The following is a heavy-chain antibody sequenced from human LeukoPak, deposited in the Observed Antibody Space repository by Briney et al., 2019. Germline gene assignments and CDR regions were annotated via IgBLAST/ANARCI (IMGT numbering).Heavy chain of an antibody. D-gene: IGHD5-24*01. Sequence: ASVKVSCKASGGTFSSYAISWVRQAPGQGLEWMGGIIPIFGTANYAQKFQGRVTITADESTSTAYMELSSLRAEDTAVYYCASPNRRDGYNSYYYYMDVWGKGTTVTVSS. J-gene: IGHJ6*03. CDR1: GGTFSSYA. CDR3: ASPNRRDGYNSYYYYMDV. V-gene: IGHV1-69*13. CDR2: IIPIFGTA.